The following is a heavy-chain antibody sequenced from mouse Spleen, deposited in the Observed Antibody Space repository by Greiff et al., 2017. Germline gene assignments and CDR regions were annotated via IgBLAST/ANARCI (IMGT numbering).Heavy chain of an antibody. J-gene: IGHJ3*01. Sequence: EVQVVESGGGLVQPGGSRKLSCAASGFTFSDYGMAWVRQAPGKGPEWVAFISNLAYSIYYADTVTGRFTISRENAKNTLYLEMSSLRSEDTAMYYCARVYGSSSWFAYWGQGTLVTVSA. CDR3: ARVYGSSSWFAY. V-gene: IGHV5-15*02. CDR1: GFTFSDYG. CDR2: ISNLAYSI. D-gene: IGHD1-1*01.